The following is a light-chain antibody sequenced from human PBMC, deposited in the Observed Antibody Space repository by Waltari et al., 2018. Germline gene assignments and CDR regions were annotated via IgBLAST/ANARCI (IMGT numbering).Light chain of an antibody. Sequence: EIVLTQSPDTLSLSPGERATLSCRASQSVSSTYLVWNQQKPGQAPRLLICCADTRATGIPDRFSGSGSGTDFTLTISRLEPEDFAVYYCQLYDTSHTYTFGQGTKLEIK. CDR3: QLYDTSHTYT. CDR2: CAD. J-gene: IGKJ2*01. V-gene: IGKV3-20*01. CDR1: QSVSSTY.